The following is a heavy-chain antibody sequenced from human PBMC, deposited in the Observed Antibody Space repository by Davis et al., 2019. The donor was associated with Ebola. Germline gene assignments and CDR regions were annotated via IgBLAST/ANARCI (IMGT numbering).Heavy chain of an antibody. V-gene: IGHV1-58*02. CDR1: RFTFSRST. D-gene: IGHD1-14*01. Sequence: SVTVSCMTSRFTFSRSTMQWVRQARGQRLEWIGWIVVGSGNTKYAQKFQGRVTITRDMSTSTSYLDLSNLRSEDTAVYYCAASAGTVGKFDYWGQGTLVTVSS. J-gene: IGHJ4*01. CDR2: IVVGSGNT. CDR3: AASAGTVGKFDY.